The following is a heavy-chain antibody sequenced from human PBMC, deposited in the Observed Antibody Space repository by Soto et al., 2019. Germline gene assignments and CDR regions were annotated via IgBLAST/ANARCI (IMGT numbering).Heavy chain of an antibody. CDR3: ARGRSPIVVITSYYFDY. CDR1: GGSFSGYY. Sequence: TSETLSLTCAVYGGSFSGYYWSWIRQPPGKGLEWIGEINHSGSTNYNPSLKSRVTISVDTSKNQFSLKLSSVTAADTAVYYCARGRSPIVVITSYYFDYWGQGTLVTVSS. D-gene: IGHD3-22*01. V-gene: IGHV4-34*01. CDR2: INHSGST. J-gene: IGHJ4*02.